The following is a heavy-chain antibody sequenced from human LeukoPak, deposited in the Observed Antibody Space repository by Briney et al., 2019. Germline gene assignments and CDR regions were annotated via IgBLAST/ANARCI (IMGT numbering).Heavy chain of an antibody. CDR1: GYTFTGYY. Sequence: ASVKVSCTASGYTFTGYYMHWVRQAPGQGLEWMGLINSNSGGTNYAQKFQGRVTMTGATSISTAYMELSRLRSDDTAVYYCARDREGYYYDSSGYYGYWGQGTLVTDSS. J-gene: IGHJ4*02. V-gene: IGHV1-2*02. CDR3: ARDREGYYYDSSGYYGY. D-gene: IGHD3-22*01. CDR2: INSNSGGT.